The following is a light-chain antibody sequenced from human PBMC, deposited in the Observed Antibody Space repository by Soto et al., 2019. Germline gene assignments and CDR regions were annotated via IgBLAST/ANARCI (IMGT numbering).Light chain of an antibody. CDR1: QGINSF. CDR3: QQYYSFPWT. V-gene: IGKV1-9*01. CDR2: AAS. Sequence: IQLTQSPSSLSASVGDRVTITCRASQGINSFLAWYQQKPGKAPELLIYAASTLQSGVPSRFSGSGSGTDFTLTISCLQSEDFATYYCQQYYSFPWTFGQGTKVDI. J-gene: IGKJ1*01.